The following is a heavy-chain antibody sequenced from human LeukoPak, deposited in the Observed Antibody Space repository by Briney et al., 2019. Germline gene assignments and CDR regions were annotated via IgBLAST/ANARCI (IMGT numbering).Heavy chain of an antibody. CDR2: ISAYNGNT. V-gene: IGHV1-18*01. J-gene: IGHJ4*02. CDR1: GYTFTSYG. D-gene: IGHD4-17*01. CDR3: ARGSRGRYGDYVVDY. Sequence: ASVKVSCKASGYTFTSYGISWVRQAPGQGLEWMGWISAYNGNTNYAQRLQGRVTMTTDTSTSTAYMELRSLRSDDTAVYYCARGSRGRYGDYVVDYWGQGTLVTVSS.